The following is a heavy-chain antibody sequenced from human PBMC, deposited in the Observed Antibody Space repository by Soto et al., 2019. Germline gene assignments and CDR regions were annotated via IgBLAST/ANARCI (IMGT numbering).Heavy chain of an antibody. J-gene: IGHJ5*02. CDR2: IYYSGST. Sequence: SETLSLTCTVSGGSISSGGYYWSWIRQHPGKGLEWIGYIYYSGSTYYNPSLKSRVTISVDTPKNQFSLKLSSVTAADTAVYYCARRNYNWNDNWFDPWGQGTLVTVSS. D-gene: IGHD1-20*01. CDR1: GGSISSGGYY. CDR3: ARRNYNWNDNWFDP. V-gene: IGHV4-31*03.